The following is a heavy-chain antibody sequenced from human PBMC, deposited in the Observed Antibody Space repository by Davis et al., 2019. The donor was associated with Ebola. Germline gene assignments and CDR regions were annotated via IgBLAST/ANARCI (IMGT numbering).Heavy chain of an antibody. J-gene: IGHJ4*02. Sequence: GESLKISCAASGFPFSSYAMHWVRQAPGKGLEWVAFIRYDGSNKYYVDSVKGRFTISRDNAKNTLYLQMNSLRAEDTAVYYCALAHTVTTDYWGQGTLVTVSS. V-gene: IGHV3-30*02. CDR3: ALAHTVTTDY. CDR1: GFPFSSYA. D-gene: IGHD4-17*01. CDR2: IRYDGSNK.